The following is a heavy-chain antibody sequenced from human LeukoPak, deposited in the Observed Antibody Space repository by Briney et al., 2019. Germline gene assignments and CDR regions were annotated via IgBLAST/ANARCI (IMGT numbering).Heavy chain of an antibody. CDR2: INPSGGST. V-gene: IGHV1-46*01. J-gene: IGHJ4*02. D-gene: IGHD5-18*01. CDR1: GYTFTSYY. Sequence: GASVKVSCKASGYTFTSYYMHWVRQAPGQGLEWMGIINPSGGSTSYAQKFQGRVTMTRDMSTSTVYMELSSLRSEDTAVYYCARGGYSYGPDYYFDYWGQGTLVTVSS. CDR3: ARGGYSYGPDYYFDY.